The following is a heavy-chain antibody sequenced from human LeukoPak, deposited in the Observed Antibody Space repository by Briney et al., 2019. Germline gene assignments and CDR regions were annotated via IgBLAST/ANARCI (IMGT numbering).Heavy chain of an antibody. Sequence: GGSLRLSCAASGFTFSSYAMHWVRQAPGKGLEWVAVISYDGSNKYYADSVKGRFTISRDNSKNTLYLQMNSLRAEDTAVYYCAREGKHCSSTSCYALYFDYWGQGTLVTVSS. D-gene: IGHD2-2*01. CDR2: ISYDGSNK. CDR3: AREGKHCSSTSCYALYFDY. CDR1: GFTFSSYA. V-gene: IGHV3-30*01. J-gene: IGHJ4*02.